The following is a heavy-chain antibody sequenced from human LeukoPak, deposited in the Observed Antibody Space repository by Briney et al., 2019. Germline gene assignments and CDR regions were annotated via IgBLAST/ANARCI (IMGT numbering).Heavy chain of an antibody. J-gene: IGHJ4*02. Sequence: GGSLRLSCEASGFTFSSYWMSWVRQAPGRGLEWVASLKEDGSQKYYVDSVKGRFTISRDNAKNSLYLEMNNLRAEDTAVCYCAKMYRNGVDYWGQGTLVTVSS. CDR3: AKMYRNGVDY. CDR1: GFTFSSYW. CDR2: LKEDGSQK. V-gene: IGHV3-7*02. D-gene: IGHD1-1*01.